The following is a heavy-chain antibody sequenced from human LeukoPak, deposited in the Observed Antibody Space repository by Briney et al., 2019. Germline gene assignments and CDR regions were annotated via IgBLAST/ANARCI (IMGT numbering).Heavy chain of an antibody. V-gene: IGHV3-33*06. D-gene: IGHD2-2*01. J-gene: IGHJ5*02. Sequence: PGGSLRLSCAASGFSFSSYGMHWVRQAPGKGLEWVAVIWYDGSKKYYADSVKGRFIISRDNSKNTLYVQMNSLRAEDTALYYCAKGVQVPAASMFDPWGQGTLVTVSS. CDR1: GFSFSSYG. CDR3: AKGVQVPAASMFDP. CDR2: IWYDGSKK.